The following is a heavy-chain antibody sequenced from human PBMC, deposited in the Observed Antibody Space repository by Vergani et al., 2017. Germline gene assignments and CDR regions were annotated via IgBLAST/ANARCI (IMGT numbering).Heavy chain of an antibody. V-gene: IGHV4-30-2*01. D-gene: IGHD2-2*01. CDR2: IYHSGST. CDR3: ARSQVSYGSSTSCYPETYFDY. J-gene: IGHJ4*02. CDR1: GGSISSGGYS. Sequence: QLQLQESGSGLVKPSQTLSLTCAVSGGSISSGGYSWSWIRQPPGKGLEWIGYIYHSGSTYYNPSLKSRVTISVDRSKNQFSLKLSSVTAADTAVYYCARSQVSYGSSTSCYPETYFDYWGQGTLVTVSS.